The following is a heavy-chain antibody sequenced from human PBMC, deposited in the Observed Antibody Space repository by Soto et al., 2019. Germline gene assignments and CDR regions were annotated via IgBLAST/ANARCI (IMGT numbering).Heavy chain of an antibody. CDR3: ARDLMVRGPSDY. CDR2: ISAYNGNT. CDR1: GYTFTSYG. D-gene: IGHD3-10*01. V-gene: IGHV1-18*01. Sequence: ASVTVSCKASGYTFTSYGIIWVRQAPGQGLEWMGWISAYNGNTNYAQKLQGRVTMTTDTSTSTAYMELRSLRSDDTAVYYCARDLMVRGPSDYWGQGTLVTVSS. J-gene: IGHJ4*02.